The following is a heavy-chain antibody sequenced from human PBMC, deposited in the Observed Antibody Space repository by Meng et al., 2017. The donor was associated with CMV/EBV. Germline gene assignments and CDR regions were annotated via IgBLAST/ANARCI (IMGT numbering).Heavy chain of an antibody. CDR3: ARDTYYDILTGYYSPRGVDY. CDR1: GFTFSSYW. J-gene: IGHJ4*02. Sequence: SCAASGFTFSSYWMSWVRQAPGKGLEWVANIKQDGSEKYYVDSVKGRFTISRDNAKNSLYLQMNSLRAEDTAVYYCARDTYYDILTGYYSPRGVDYWGQGTLVTVSS. D-gene: IGHD3-9*01. CDR2: IKQDGSEK. V-gene: IGHV3-7*01.